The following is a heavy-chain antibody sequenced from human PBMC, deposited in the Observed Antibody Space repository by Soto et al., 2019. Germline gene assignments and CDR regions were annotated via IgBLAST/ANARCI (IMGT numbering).Heavy chain of an antibody. CDR3: ARRDYSSGWSWWFDP. V-gene: IGHV4-59*08. CDR2: IPYTGRT. CDR1: GGSVTSYS. D-gene: IGHD6-19*01. J-gene: IGHJ5*02. Sequence: QVQLQESGPGRVNPSETLSLTCTVSGGSVTSYSWTWIRQPPGKGLEYIGYIPYTGRTHYNPSLNSRVTISVDTSKNQFSLKVNSVTAADTAVYYCARRDYSSGWSWWFDPWGQGTLVTVSS.